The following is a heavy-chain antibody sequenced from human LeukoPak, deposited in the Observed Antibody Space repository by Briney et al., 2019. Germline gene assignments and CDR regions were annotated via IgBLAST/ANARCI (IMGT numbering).Heavy chain of an antibody. V-gene: IGHV4-38-2*01. CDR3: ARGPRSSYYDILTGFPYYMDV. D-gene: IGHD3-9*01. CDR2: IYHSGST. Sequence: SETLSLTCAVSGYSISSGYYWGWIRQPPGKGVEWIGSIYHSGSTYYNPSLKSRVTISVDTSKNQFSLKLSSVTAADTAVYYCARGPRSSYYDILTGFPYYMDVWGKGTTVTVSS. J-gene: IGHJ6*03. CDR1: GYSISSGYY.